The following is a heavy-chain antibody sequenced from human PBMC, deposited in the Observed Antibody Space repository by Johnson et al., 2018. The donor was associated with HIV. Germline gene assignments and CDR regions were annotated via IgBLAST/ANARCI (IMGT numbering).Heavy chain of an antibody. CDR1: GFTFSSFA. J-gene: IGHJ3*02. D-gene: IGHD3-10*01. CDR2: IGTAGDT. CDR3: ARGDGSGSTGAFDI. V-gene: IGHV3-13*01. Sequence: VQLVESGGGLLQPGGSLRLSCAASGFTFSSFAMSWVRQATGKGLEWVSAIGTAGDTYYPGSVKGRFTISRENAKNSLYLQMNSLRDEDTALYHCARGDGSGSTGAFDIWGQGTMVTVSS.